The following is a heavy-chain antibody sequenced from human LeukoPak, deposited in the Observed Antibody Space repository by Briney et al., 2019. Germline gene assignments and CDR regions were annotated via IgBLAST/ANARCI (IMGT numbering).Heavy chain of an antibody. J-gene: IGHJ4*02. V-gene: IGHV3-11*06. Sequence: GGSLRLSCAASGFTFSSYAMSWSRRAPGRGWEGVSYISSSSSYTNYAVSVKGRFTISRDNAKNSLYLQMDSLRAEDTAVYYCARDRSVDGTVWGQGTLVTVSS. CDR2: ISSSSSYT. CDR3: ARDRSVDGTV. CDR1: GFTFSSYA. D-gene: IGHD6-19*01.